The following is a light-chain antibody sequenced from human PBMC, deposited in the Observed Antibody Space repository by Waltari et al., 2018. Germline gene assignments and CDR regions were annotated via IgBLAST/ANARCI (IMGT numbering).Light chain of an antibody. J-gene: IGLJ1*01. CDR1: VLPKQY. V-gene: IGLV3-25*03. CDR3: QSADSSGTFYV. Sequence: YELTQPPSVSVSPGQTARITCSGDVLPKQYAYWYQQKPGQAPVLVIYKDRERPSGIPERFSGPSSGTTVPLTISGVLAEDEADYYCQSADSSGTFYVFGTGTKVTVL. CDR2: KDR.